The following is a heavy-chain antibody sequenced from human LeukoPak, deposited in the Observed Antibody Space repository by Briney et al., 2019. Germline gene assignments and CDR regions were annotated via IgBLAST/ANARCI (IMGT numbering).Heavy chain of an antibody. CDR1: GYTLTELS. V-gene: IGHV1-24*01. CDR3: ARDLHYYGSGSYYNNFDY. Sequence: EASVKVSCKVSGYTLTELSMHWVRQAPGKGLEWMGAFDPEDGETIYAQKFQGRVTMTEDTSTDTAYMELSSLRSEDTAVYYCARDLHYYGSGSYYNNFDYWGQGTLVTVSS. D-gene: IGHD3-10*01. J-gene: IGHJ4*02. CDR2: FDPEDGET.